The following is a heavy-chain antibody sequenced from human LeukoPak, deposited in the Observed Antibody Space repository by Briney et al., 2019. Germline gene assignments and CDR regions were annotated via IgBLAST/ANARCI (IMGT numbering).Heavy chain of an antibody. D-gene: IGHD7-27*01. CDR1: GYSISSGYY. CDR3: ARPRPNEKLGIVTGYFDL. J-gene: IGHJ2*01. CDR2: MYHSGST. Sequence: PSETLSLTCAVSGYSISSGYYWGWIRQPLGKGLEWIGRMYHSGSTYYNPSLKSRVTISVDTSKNQFSLKLSSVTAADTAVYYCARPRPNEKLGIVTGYFDLWGRGTLVTVSS. V-gene: IGHV4-38-2*01.